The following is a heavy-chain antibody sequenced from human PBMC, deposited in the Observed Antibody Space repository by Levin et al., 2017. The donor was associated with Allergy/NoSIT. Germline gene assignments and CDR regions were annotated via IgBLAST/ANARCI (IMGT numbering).Heavy chain of an antibody. CDR2: IYWDGDK. J-gene: IGHJ4*02. CDR1: GFSLSTSGVG. Sequence: ESGPTLVKPTQTLTLTCSFSGFSLSTSGVGVGWIRQPPGKALEWLALIYWDGDKRYSPSLNNRLTITKDSSKNQVVLTMANMDPMDTATYFCAYGPYSFDYWGQGTLVTVSS. V-gene: IGHV2-5*02. CDR3: AYGPYSFDY.